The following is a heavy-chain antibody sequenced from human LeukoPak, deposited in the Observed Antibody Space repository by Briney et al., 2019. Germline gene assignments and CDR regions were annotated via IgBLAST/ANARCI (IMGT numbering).Heavy chain of an antibody. V-gene: IGHV3-21*01. CDR3: VRAAPVARSLEWLFYY. D-gene: IGHD3-3*01. Sequence: GGSLRLSCAASGFTFSNYGLTWVRQAPGKGLEWVSTIGSSGIYTYYAETVKGRFTITRDSAKNSLYLQMNSLRPEDTAVYYCVRAAPVARSLEWLFYYWGQGTMVTVSS. CDR1: GFTFSNYG. J-gene: IGHJ4*02. CDR2: IGSSGIYT.